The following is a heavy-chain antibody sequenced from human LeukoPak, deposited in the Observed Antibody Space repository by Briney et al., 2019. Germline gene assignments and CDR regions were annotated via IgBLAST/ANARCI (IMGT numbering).Heavy chain of an antibody. Sequence: ASVKVSCKASGYTFTSYDINWVRQATGQGLEWMGWMNPNSGNTGYAQKFQGRVTITRDTSISTAYMELSRLRSDDTAVYYCAREVSGSYYNPTGGYYYYMDVWGKGTTVTVSS. D-gene: IGHD3-10*01. CDR3: AREVSGSYYNPTGGYYYYMDV. CDR1: GYTFTSYD. V-gene: IGHV1-8*03. J-gene: IGHJ6*03. CDR2: MNPNSGNT.